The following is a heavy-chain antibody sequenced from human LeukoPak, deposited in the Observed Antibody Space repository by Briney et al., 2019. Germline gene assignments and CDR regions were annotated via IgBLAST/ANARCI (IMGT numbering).Heavy chain of an antibody. Sequence: GSLRLSCASSGFTFSSYSMNWVRQAPGKGLEWVSYISSSSSTIYYADSVKGRFTISRDTGKNSLYLQMNSLRAEDTAVYYCARVRYSYGQKDDYWGQGTLVTVSS. J-gene: IGHJ4*02. CDR1: GFTFSSYS. CDR3: ARVRYSYGQKDDY. CDR2: ISSSSSTI. V-gene: IGHV3-48*01. D-gene: IGHD5-18*01.